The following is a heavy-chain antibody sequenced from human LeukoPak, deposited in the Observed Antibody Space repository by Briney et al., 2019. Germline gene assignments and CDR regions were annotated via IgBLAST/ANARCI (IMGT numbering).Heavy chain of an antibody. Sequence: ASVKVSCKASGGTFSSYAISWVRQAPGQGLEWMGWINPNSGGTNYAQKFQGRVTMTRDTSISTAYMELSRLRSDDTAVYYCARRLPIQGGVVPFDYWGQGTLVTVSS. J-gene: IGHJ4*02. CDR3: ARRLPIQGGVVPFDY. V-gene: IGHV1-2*02. CDR1: GGTFSSYA. CDR2: INPNSGGT. D-gene: IGHD3-16*01.